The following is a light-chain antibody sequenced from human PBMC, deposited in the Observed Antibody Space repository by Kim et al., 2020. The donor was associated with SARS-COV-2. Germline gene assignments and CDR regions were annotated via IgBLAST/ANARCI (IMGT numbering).Light chain of an antibody. CDR1: SSDVGGYNY. CDR3: SSYTTTSTVV. CDR2: DVS. J-gene: IGLJ2*01. Sequence: GPSITISCTGTSSDVGGYNYVSWYQHHPGKAPKLMIYDVSKRPSGVSNRFSGSKSGNTASLTISGLQAEDEADYYCSSYTTTSTVVFGGGTQLTVL. V-gene: IGLV2-14*03.